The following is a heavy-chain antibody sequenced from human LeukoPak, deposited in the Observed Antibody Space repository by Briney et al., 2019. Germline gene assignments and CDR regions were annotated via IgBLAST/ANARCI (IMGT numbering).Heavy chain of an antibody. D-gene: IGHD3-22*01. CDR2: IKQDGSEK. Sequence: GGSLRLSCAVSGFTFSSYWMSWVRQAPGKGLEWVANIKQDGSEKYYVDSVKGRFTLSRDNAKNSLYLQMNSLRAEDTAVYYCARDGSSGSGDYWGQGALVAVSS. CDR3: ARDGSSGSGDY. V-gene: IGHV3-7*05. J-gene: IGHJ4*02. CDR1: GFTFSSYW.